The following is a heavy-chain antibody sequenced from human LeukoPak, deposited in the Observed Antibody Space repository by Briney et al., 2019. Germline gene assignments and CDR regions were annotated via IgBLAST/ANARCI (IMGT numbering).Heavy chain of an antibody. CDR3: ARGTTTVIFGMDV. V-gene: IGHV4-30-2*01. Sequence: PSETLSLTCAVSGGSISSGGYSWSWIRQPPGKGLEWIEYIYHSGSTYYNPSLKSRVTISVDRSKNQFSLKLSSVTAADTAVYYCARGTTTVIFGMDVWGQGTTVTVSS. CDR2: IYHSGST. J-gene: IGHJ6*02. CDR1: GGSISSGGYS. D-gene: IGHD4-11*01.